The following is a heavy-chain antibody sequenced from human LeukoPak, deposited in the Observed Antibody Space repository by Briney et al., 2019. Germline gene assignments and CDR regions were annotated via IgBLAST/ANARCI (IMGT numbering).Heavy chain of an antibody. D-gene: IGHD3-22*01. J-gene: IGHJ3*01. V-gene: IGHV3-30*02. CDR1: GFTFRTHG. CDR3: ARGMYYYDSSGYHV. Sequence: PGGSLRLSCTASGFTFRTHGMHWVRQAPGKGLEWVAFIQYDTSNKYYADSVKGRFTISRDNAKNSLYLQMNSLRAEDTAVYYCARGMYYYDSSGYHVWGQGTMVTVSS. CDR2: IQYDTSNK.